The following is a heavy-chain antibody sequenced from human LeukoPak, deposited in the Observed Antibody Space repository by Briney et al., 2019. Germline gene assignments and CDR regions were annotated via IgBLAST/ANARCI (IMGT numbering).Heavy chain of an antibody. V-gene: IGHV4-34*01. J-gene: IGHJ4*02. CDR3: ARGQWELPF. Sequence: PSETLSLTCAVYGGSFSGFYWSWICQSPGKGLEWIGEINHLGNTNYNPSLKSRVTISIDTSKNQFSLNLRSVTAADTAVYYCARGQWELPFWGQGTLVTVSS. CDR1: GGSFSGFY. CDR2: INHLGNT. D-gene: IGHD1-26*01.